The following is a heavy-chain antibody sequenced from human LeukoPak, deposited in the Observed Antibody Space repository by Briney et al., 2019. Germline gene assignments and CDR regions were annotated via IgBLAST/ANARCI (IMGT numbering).Heavy chain of an antibody. CDR3: AIYDQSFPIGY. CDR1: GYTFTRYD. V-gene: IGHV1-18*01. Sequence: ASVTVFCRTSGYTFTRYDIDWVRQPPGQGLEWMEWISAYNGNTNYAQKLQDRVTLTTDTSTRTASVELRSLTSADTAVYYCAIYDQSFPIGYWGQGTLVTVSS. J-gene: IGHJ4*02. CDR2: ISAYNGNT. D-gene: IGHD3-16*01.